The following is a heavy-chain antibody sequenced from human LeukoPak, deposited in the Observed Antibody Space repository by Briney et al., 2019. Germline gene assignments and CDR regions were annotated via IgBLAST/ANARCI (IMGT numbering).Heavy chain of an antibody. V-gene: IGHV1-8*01. CDR1: GYTFTSYD. CDR3: ARVVGYCSSTSCHIFDY. Sequence: ASVKVSCKASGYTFTSYDIDWVRQATRQGLEWMGWMNPNSGNTGYAQKFQGRVTMTRNTSISTAYMELSSLRSEDTAVYYCARVVGYCSSTSCHIFDYWGQGTLVTVSS. CDR2: MNPNSGNT. J-gene: IGHJ4*02. D-gene: IGHD2-2*02.